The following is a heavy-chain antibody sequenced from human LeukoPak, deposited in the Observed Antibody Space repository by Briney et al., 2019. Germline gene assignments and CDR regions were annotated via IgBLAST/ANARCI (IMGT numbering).Heavy chain of an antibody. V-gene: IGHV1-69*05. CDR3: ARGRTTGEFDY. D-gene: IGHD4-11*01. Sequence: SEKVSCKASGGTFSSHAISWVRQAPGQGLEWMGGINPIFHTPTYAKKFQGRLTITKDESMSTASMDLSSLISDDTAVYCARGRTTGEFDYWGQGTLVTVSS. CDR2: INPIFHTP. J-gene: IGHJ4*02. CDR1: GGTFSSHA.